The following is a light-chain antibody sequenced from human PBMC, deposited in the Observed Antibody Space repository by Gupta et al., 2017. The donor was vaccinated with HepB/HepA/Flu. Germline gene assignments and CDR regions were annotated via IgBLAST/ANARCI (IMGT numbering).Light chain of an antibody. Sequence: HSVLTQPPSVSAAPGQQVTISRSGSNSNIGNNYVPWYQQLPGTAPKLLIYQDHNRPSGIPDRFSGSKSGTSGTLGVTGLRTGDEADYYCATWDNSLSDGVVFGGGTKLTVL. CDR1: NSNIGNNY. CDR2: QDH. V-gene: IGLV1-51*02. J-gene: IGLJ3*02. CDR3: ATWDNSLSDGVV.